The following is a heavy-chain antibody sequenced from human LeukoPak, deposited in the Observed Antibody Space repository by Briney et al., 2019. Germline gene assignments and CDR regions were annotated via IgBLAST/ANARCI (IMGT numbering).Heavy chain of an antibody. V-gene: IGHV3-9*03. CDR3: AKDGLAGVFGNWFNP. Sequence: VRSLRRYCAASGFTFDDYAMHWVRQAPGKGLEWVSGISWNSGSIGYADSVKGRFTLSRDNAKNSLYLQMNSQRAEDVALQYCAKDGLAGVFGNWFNPWGQGTLVTVSS. CDR2: ISWNSGSI. J-gene: IGHJ5*02. CDR1: GFTFDDYA. D-gene: IGHD6-19*01.